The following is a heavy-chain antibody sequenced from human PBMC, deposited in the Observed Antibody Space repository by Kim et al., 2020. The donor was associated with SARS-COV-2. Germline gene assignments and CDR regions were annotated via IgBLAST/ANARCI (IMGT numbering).Heavy chain of an antibody. V-gene: IGHV1-3*01. CDR3: ARGRLDFDY. CDR2: NT. J-gene: IGHJ4*02. D-gene: IGHD3-9*01. Sequence: NTKYSQKCQGRVTITRDTSASTAYMELSSLRSEDTAVYYCARGRLDFDYWGQGTLVTVSS.